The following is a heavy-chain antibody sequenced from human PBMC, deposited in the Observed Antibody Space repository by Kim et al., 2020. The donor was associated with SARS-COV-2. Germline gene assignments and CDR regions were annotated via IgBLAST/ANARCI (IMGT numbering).Heavy chain of an antibody. Sequence: YTPSLKGRVTISVDTSKNQFSLKLSSVTAADTAVYYCARHAGRTQDAFDIWGQGTMVTVSS. CDR3: ARHAGRTQDAFDI. V-gene: IGHV4-59*08. J-gene: IGHJ3*02.